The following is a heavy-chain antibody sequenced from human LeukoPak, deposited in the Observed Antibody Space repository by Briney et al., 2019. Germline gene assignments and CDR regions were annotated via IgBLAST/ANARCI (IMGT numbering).Heavy chain of an antibody. V-gene: IGHV4-31*03. CDR3: ARFGPPVVPLYSFAP. CDR2: IYYSGST. CDR1: GGSISSGGYY. Sequence: SETLSLTCTASGGSISSGGYYWNWIRQHPGKGLEWIGYIYYSGSTYYNPSLKSRVTISVDTSKNQFSLKLSSVTAADTAVYYCARFGPPVVPLYSFAPWAQGTLAPVS. D-gene: IGHD4-23*01. J-gene: IGHJ5*02.